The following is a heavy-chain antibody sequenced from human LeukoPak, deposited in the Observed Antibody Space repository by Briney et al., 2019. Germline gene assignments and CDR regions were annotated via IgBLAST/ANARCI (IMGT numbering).Heavy chain of an antibody. CDR3: AKDIGPDYYGSGSFDY. CDR1: GFTFDDYA. V-gene: IGHV3-9*01. Sequence: PGGSLRLSCAASGFTFDDYAMRWVRQAPGKGLEWVSGISWNSGSIGYADSVKGRFTISRDNAKNSLYLQMNGLRAEDTALYYCAKDIGPDYYGSGSFDYWSQGTLVTVSS. D-gene: IGHD3-10*01. J-gene: IGHJ4*02. CDR2: ISWNSGSI.